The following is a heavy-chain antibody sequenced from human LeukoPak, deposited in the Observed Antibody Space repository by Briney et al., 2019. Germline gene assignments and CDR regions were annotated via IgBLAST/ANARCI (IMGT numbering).Heavy chain of an antibody. D-gene: IGHD2-2*01. V-gene: IGHV3-74*01. Sequence: GGSLRLSCAASGFTFSSYWMHWVRQAPGKGLVWVSRINSDGSSTSYTDSVKGRFTISRDNAKNTLYLQMNSLRAEDTAVYYCARDCSSTSCPFRYWGQGTLVTVSS. CDR2: INSDGSST. CDR1: GFTFSSYW. CDR3: ARDCSSTSCPFRY. J-gene: IGHJ4*02.